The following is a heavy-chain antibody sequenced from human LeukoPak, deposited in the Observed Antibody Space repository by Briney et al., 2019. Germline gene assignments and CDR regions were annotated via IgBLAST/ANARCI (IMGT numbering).Heavy chain of an antibody. CDR3: TRPYYDYLTDYYSDY. J-gene: IGHJ4*02. V-gene: IGHV3-49*04. D-gene: IGHD3-9*01. CDR2: LGSTAYGGTT. CDR1: GFTFSNCP. Sequence: GRSLRLSCTTSGFTFSNCPMSWVRQAPGKGLEWLALLGSTAYGGTTKYAASVKGRFTISRDDSKSIAYLQMNSLKTEDTAVYYCTRPYYDYLTDYYSDYWGQGTLVTVSS.